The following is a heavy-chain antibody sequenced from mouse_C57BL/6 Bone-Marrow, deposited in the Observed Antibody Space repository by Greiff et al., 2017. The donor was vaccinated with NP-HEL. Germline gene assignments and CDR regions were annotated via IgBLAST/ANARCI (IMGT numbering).Heavy chain of an antibody. V-gene: IGHV1-42*01. CDR3: ARPYDGYYWAMDY. Sequence: VQLKQSGPELVKPGASVKISCKASGYSFTGYYMNWVKQSPEKSLEWLGEINPSTGGTTYNQKFKAKATLTVDKSSSTAYMQLKSLTSEDSAVYYCARPYDGYYWAMDYWGQGTSVTVSS. CDR1: GYSFTGYY. CDR2: INPSTGGT. J-gene: IGHJ4*01. D-gene: IGHD2-3*01.